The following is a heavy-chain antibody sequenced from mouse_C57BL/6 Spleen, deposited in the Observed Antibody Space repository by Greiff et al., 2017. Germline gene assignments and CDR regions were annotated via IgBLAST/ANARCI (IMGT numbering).Heavy chain of an antibody. J-gene: IGHJ4*01. Sequence: EVKLQASGGDLVKPGGSLKLSCAASGFTFSSYGMSWVRQTPDKRLEWVATISSGGSYTYYPDSVKGRFTISRDNAKNTLYLQMSSLKSEDTAMYYCARPGGAYAMDYWGQGTSVTVSS. CDR1: GFTFSSYG. CDR3: ARPGGAYAMDY. V-gene: IGHV5-6*01. CDR2: ISSGGSYT.